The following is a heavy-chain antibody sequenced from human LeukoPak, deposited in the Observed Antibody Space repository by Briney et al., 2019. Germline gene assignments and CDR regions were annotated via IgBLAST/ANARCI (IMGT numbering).Heavy chain of an antibody. D-gene: IGHD6-13*01. Sequence: ASVTVSCKASGYTFTSYGISWVRQAPGQGLEWMGSISPYNGNTNYAERLQGRVIMTTDTSTRTAYMELRSLRSDDTAVYYCVAAAGLGWFDPWGRGTLVTVSS. J-gene: IGHJ5*02. CDR2: ISPYNGNT. CDR3: VAAAGLGWFDP. CDR1: GYTFTSYG. V-gene: IGHV1-18*04.